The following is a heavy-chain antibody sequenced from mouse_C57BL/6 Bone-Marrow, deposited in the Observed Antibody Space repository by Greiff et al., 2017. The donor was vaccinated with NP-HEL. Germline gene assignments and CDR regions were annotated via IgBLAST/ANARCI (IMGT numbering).Heavy chain of an antibody. CDR3: TTCVVARDFDV. CDR2: IDPENGDT. J-gene: IGHJ1*03. Sequence: EVQLQQSGAELVRPGASVKLSCTASGFNIKDDYMHWVKQRPEQGLEWIGWIDPENGDTEYASKFQGKATITADTSSNTAYLQLSSLTSEDTAVYYCTTCVVARDFDVWGTGTTVTVSS. V-gene: IGHV14-4*01. D-gene: IGHD1-1*01. CDR1: GFNIKDDY.